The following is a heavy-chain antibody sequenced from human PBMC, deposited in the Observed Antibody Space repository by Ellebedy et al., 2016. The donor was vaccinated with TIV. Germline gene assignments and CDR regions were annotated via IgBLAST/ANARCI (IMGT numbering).Heavy chain of an antibody. D-gene: IGHD3-22*01. Sequence: ASVKVSXKASGGTFSSYAISWVRQATGQGLEWMGWMNPNSGNTGYAQKFQGRVTMTRNTSISTAYMELSSLRSEDTAVYYCAILGGSSGYYSDAFDIWGQGTMVTVSS. V-gene: IGHV1-8*02. CDR1: GGTFSSYA. CDR2: MNPNSGNT. J-gene: IGHJ3*02. CDR3: AILGGSSGYYSDAFDI.